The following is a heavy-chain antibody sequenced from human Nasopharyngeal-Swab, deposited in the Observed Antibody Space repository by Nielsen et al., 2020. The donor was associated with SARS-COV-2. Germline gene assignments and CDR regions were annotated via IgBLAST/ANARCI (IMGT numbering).Heavy chain of an antibody. CDR1: GFTFSGSA. CDR2: IRSKANSYAT. D-gene: IGHD2-2*01. CDR3: TRPIYCSSTSCSDV. V-gene: IGHV3-73*01. Sequence: GGSLRLSCAASGFTFSGSAMHWVRQASGKGLEWVGRIRSKANSYATAYAASVKGRLTISRDDSKNTAYLQMNSLKTEDTAVYYCTRPIYCSSTSCSDVWGKGTTVTVSS. J-gene: IGHJ6*04.